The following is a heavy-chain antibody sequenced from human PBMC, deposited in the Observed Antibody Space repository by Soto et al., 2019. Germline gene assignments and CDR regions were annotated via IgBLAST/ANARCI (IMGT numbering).Heavy chain of an antibody. V-gene: IGHV3-30-3*01. CDR2: ISYDGSNK. Sequence: QVQLVESGGGVVQPGRSLRLSCAASGFTFSSYAMHWVRQAPGKGLEWVAVISYDGSNKYYAASVKGRFTISRDNSKNTLYLQMKSLRAEDTAVYYCARDYYRFNSGYGFSMDVWGQGTTVTVSS. D-gene: IGHD5-12*01. CDR1: GFTFSSYA. CDR3: ARDYYRFNSGYGFSMDV. J-gene: IGHJ6*02.